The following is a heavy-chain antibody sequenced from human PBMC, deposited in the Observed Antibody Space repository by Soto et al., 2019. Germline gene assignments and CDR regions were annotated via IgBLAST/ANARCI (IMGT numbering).Heavy chain of an antibody. V-gene: IGHV1-69*01. Sequence: QVQLVQSGAEVKKPGASVKVSCKASGYTFTGYYMHWVRQAPGQGLEGMGWINPIFGTANYAQKFQGRVTITADESTSTAYRELSSLRSEDTAVYYCARERYSYGGYYYGMDVWGQGTTVTVSS. CDR2: INPIFGTA. D-gene: IGHD5-18*01. CDR3: ARERYSYGGYYYGMDV. CDR1: GYTFTGYY. J-gene: IGHJ6*02.